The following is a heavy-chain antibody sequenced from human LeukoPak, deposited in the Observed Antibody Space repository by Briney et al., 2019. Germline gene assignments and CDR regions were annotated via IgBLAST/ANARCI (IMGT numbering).Heavy chain of an antibody. V-gene: IGHV3-66*01. J-gene: IGHJ4*02. Sequence: GGSLRLSCAASGFTASNNYMSWVRQAPGKGLEWVSVIYSVNRTSYADSVKGRFTISRDSSKNTLCLQMNSLRAEDTAVYYCARSPPWAPLDYWGQGTLVTVSS. CDR1: GFTASNNY. CDR3: ARSPPWAPLDY. CDR2: IYSVNRT.